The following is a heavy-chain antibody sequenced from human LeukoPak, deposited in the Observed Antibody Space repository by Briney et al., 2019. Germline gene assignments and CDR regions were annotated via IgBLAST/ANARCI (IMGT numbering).Heavy chain of an antibody. D-gene: IGHD1-1*01. CDR1: GGTFSSYA. V-gene: IGHV1-69*04. CDR2: TIPILGIA. Sequence: WVKVTCKSSGGTFSSYAISWVRQAPAQGLEWVGRTIPILGIANYAQKFQGTVTITADTSTSTAYMGLSSMRSDDTAVYYCARGGSYYFYNGMVVWGEGTTVTVSS. J-gene: IGHJ6*04. CDR3: ARGGSYYFYNGMVV.